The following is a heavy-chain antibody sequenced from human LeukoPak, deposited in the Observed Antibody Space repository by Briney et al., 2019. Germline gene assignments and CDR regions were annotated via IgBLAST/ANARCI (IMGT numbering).Heavy chain of an antibody. V-gene: IGHV5-51*01. CDR1: GYIFTSYW. CDR3: ARTSCSSTSCYNTSYYYYMDV. D-gene: IGHD2-2*02. Sequence: GESLKISCKGSGYIFTSYWIGWVRQMPGKGLELSGIIYPGDSDTSYSLSFQGQVTISTDKSISTAYLQWSSLKASDTAICSRARTSCSSTSCYNTSYYYYMDVWGKGTTVTVSS. CDR2: IYPGDSDT. J-gene: IGHJ6*03.